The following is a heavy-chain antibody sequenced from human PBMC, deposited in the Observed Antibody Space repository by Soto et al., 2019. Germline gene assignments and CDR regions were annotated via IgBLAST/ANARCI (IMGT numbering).Heavy chain of an antibody. D-gene: IGHD2-15*01. J-gene: IGHJ6*03. Sequence: GGSLRLSCAASGFTFSSYAMSWVRLAPGKGLEWVSAISGSGGSTYYADSVKGRFTISRDNSKNTLYLQMNSLRAEDTAVYYCAKDWGRDYCSGGSCYSRSYMDVWGKGTTVTVSS. CDR3: AKDWGRDYCSGGSCYSRSYMDV. CDR1: GFTFSSYA. CDR2: ISGSGGST. V-gene: IGHV3-23*01.